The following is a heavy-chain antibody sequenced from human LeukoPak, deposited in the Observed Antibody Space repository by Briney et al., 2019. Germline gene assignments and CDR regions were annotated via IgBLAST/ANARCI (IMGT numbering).Heavy chain of an antibody. Sequence: PSETLSLTCTVSGGSITIYYWSWIREPPGEGLEWIWYVYASGATNSNPSLKSRVTISVDTSKNQFSLKLSSVTAADTAVYYCARHGKGVTYFYTFDIWGQGTVVAVSS. V-gene: IGHV4-59*08. J-gene: IGHJ3*02. CDR3: ARHGKGVTYFYTFDI. D-gene: IGHD2/OR15-2a*01. CDR2: VYASGAT. CDR1: GGSITIYY.